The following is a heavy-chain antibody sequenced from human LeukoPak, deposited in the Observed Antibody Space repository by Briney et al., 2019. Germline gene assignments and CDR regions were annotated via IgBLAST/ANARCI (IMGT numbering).Heavy chain of an antibody. CDR3: AREGGVRGIIMPHAFDI. V-gene: IGHV4-30-2*01. J-gene: IGHJ3*02. CDR1: GGSINSGGYS. Sequence: MASQTLSLTCTVSGGSINSGGYSWSWIRQPPGKGLEWIGYIYHSGSTYYNPSLKSRVTISVDRSKSQFSLKLSSVTAADTAVYYCAREGGVRGIIMPHAFDIWGQGTMVTVSS. D-gene: IGHD3-10*01. CDR2: IYHSGST.